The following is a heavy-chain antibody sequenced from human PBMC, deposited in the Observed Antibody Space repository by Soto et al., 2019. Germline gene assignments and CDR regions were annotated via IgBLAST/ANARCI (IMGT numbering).Heavy chain of an antibody. V-gene: IGHV1-69*13. CDR2: LIPVFGTA. D-gene: IGHD3-3*01. J-gene: IGHJ4*02. CDR3: ARGSEEWSNLGSYDY. Sequence: ASVKVSCKASGNSFSNYPITWVRQAPGQGLEWVGGLIPVFGTANYAQKFQGRVTITADESASTAYMELSSLRSDDTAMYYCARGSEEWSNLGSYDYWGLGTPVTVSS. CDR1: GNSFSNYP.